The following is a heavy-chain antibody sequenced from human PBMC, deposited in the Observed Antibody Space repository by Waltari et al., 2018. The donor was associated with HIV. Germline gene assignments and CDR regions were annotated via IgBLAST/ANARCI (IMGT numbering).Heavy chain of an antibody. V-gene: IGHV4-31*03. CDR3: ARDGKSSYYYDISPNWFDP. D-gene: IGHD3-22*01. J-gene: IGHJ5*02. CDR2: IYYSGST. CDR1: GGSISCGGYY. Sequence: QVQLQESGPGLVKPSQTLSLTCTVSGGSISCGGYYWNWIRQHPGKGLEWIGFIYYSGSTYYNPSLKSRVTISVDTSKNQFSLKLSSVTAADTAVYYCARDGKSSYYYDISPNWFDPWGQGTLVAVSS.